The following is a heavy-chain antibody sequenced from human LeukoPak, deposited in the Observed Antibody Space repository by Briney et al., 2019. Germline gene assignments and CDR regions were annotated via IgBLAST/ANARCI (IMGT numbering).Heavy chain of an antibody. CDR2: IKQDGSEK. CDR3: AKWSSVLHYYDSSLHFDY. V-gene: IGHV3-7*01. D-gene: IGHD3-22*01. J-gene: IGHJ4*02. Sequence: PGGSLRLSCAASGFTFSSYWMSWVRQAPGKGLEWVANIKQDGSEKYYVDSVKGRFTISRDNAKNSLYLQMNSLRAEDTAVYYCAKWSSVLHYYDSSLHFDYWGQGTLVTVSS. CDR1: GFTFSSYW.